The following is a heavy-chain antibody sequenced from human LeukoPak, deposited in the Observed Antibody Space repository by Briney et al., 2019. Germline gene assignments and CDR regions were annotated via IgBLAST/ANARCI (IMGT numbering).Heavy chain of an antibody. Sequence: PGGSLRLSCAASGFTVSSNYMSWVRQAPGKGLEWVSVIYSGGSTYYADSVKGRFTISRDNSKNTLYLQMNSLRAEDTAVYYCARVRQWLGHWYFDLWGRGTLVTVSS. CDR1: GFTVSSNY. J-gene: IGHJ2*01. V-gene: IGHV3-53*01. D-gene: IGHD6-19*01. CDR2: IYSGGST. CDR3: ARVRQWLGHWYFDL.